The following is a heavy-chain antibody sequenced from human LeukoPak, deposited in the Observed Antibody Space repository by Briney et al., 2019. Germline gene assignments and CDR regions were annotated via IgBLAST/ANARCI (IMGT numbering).Heavy chain of an antibody. CDR3: AREKRSGYSYGYFFDY. D-gene: IGHD5-18*01. V-gene: IGHV4-34*01. CDR2: INHSGST. Sequence: PSETLSLTCAVYGGSFSGYYWSWIRQPPGKGLEWIGEINHSGSTNYNPSLKSRVTISVDTSKNQFSLKLSSVTAADTAVYYCAREKRSGYSYGYFFDYWGQGTLVTVSS. J-gene: IGHJ4*02. CDR1: GGSFSGYY.